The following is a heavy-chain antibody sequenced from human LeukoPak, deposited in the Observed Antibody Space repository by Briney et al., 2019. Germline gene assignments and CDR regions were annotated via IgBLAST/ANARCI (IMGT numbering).Heavy chain of an antibody. CDR2: IRSKAYGGTT. Sequence: QPGRSLRLSCTASGFTFGDYAMSWLRQAPGKGLEWVGFIRSKAYGGTTEYAASVKGRFTISRDDSKSIAYLQMNSLKTEVTAVYYCTREGTSGYFHYFDYWGQGTLVTVSS. J-gene: IGHJ4*02. CDR3: TREGTSGYFHYFDY. V-gene: IGHV3-49*03. D-gene: IGHD3-22*01. CDR1: GFTFGDYA.